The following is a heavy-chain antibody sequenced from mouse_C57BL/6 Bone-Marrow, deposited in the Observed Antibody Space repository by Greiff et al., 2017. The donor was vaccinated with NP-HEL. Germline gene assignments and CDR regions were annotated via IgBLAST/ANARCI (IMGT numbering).Heavy chain of an antibody. J-gene: IGHJ1*03. CDR3: TEVLRLYFDV. CDR1: GFTFSNYW. D-gene: IGHD1-1*01. CDR2: IRLKSDNYAT. V-gene: IGHV6-3*01. Sequence: EVMLVESGGGLVQPGGSMKLSCVASGFTFSNYWMNWVRQSPEKGLEWVAQIRLKSDNYATHYAESVKGRFTISRDDSKSSVYLQMNNLRAEDTGIYYCTEVLRLYFDVWGTGTTVTVSS.